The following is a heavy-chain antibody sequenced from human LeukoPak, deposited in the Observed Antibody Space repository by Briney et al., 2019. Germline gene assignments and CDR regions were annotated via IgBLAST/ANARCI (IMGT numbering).Heavy chain of an antibody. CDR1: GGSISSYY. CDR2: IYYSGST. CDR3: AGSAVAGRKGLWYFDL. Sequence: SETLSLTCTVSGGSISSYYWSWIRQPPGKGLEWIGYIYYSGSTNHNPSLKSRVTISVDTSKNQFSLKLSSVTAADTAVYYCAGSAVAGRKGLWYFDLWGRGTLVTVSS. J-gene: IGHJ2*01. D-gene: IGHD6-19*01. V-gene: IGHV4-59*01.